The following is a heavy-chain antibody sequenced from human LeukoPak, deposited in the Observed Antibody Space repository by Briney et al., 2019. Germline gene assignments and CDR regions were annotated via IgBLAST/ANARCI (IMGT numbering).Heavy chain of an antibody. J-gene: IGHJ3*02. CDR1: GGSISSYY. V-gene: IGHV3-23*01. CDR2: ISGSGTST. D-gene: IGHD2-21*02. CDR3: AKVRCGDDCYSTHDAYDI. Sequence: ETLSLTCTVSGGSISSYYWSWVRQAPGKGLEWVSGISGSGTSTYYADSVQGRFTISRDNSKNTLYLQVNSLRAEDTAVYYCAKVRCGDDCYSTHDAYDIWGQGTMVTVSS.